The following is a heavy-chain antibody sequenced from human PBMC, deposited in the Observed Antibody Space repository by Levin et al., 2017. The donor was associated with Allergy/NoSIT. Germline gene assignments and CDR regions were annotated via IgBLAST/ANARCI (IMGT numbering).Heavy chain of an antibody. D-gene: IGHD2-2*01. CDR3: ARANPGNQHPFGY. J-gene: IGHJ4*02. CDR1: GYTFTSYA. V-gene: IGHV1-3*01. CDR2: INAGNGNT. Sequence: GESLKISCKASGYTFTSYAMHWVRQAPGQRLEWMGWINAGNGNTKYSQKFQGRVTITRDTSASTAYMELSSLRSEDTAVYYCARANPGNQHPFGYWGQGTLVTVSS.